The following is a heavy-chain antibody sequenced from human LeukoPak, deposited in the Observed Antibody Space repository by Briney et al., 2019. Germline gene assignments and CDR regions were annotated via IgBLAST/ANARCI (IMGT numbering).Heavy chain of an antibody. CDR1: GRSISSSNYY. V-gene: IGHV4-39*01. CDR3: ARHKSPQPRHV. CDR2: IYQSGTT. J-gene: IGHJ4*02. D-gene: IGHD2-2*01. Sequence: TSETLSLTCTVSGRSISSSNYYWAWIRLPPGTGLEWIGSIYQSGTTNYNASLMSRVSISVDTSKNQFSLKLTSVTGADTAVYYCARHKSPQPRHVWGQGTLVTVAS.